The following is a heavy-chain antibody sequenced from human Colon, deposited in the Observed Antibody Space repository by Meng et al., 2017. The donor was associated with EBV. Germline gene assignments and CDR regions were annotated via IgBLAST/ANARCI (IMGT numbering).Heavy chain of an antibody. Sequence: QVQLGVSGGGLVKPGGSLRLSCAASGFTFSDYYMSWIRQAPGKGLEWLSYISPSGTSIYYADSVRGRFTLSRDNAKNSLYLQMNSLRADDTAVYYCARDEVGIGNNGYDFWGQGTLVTVSS. D-gene: IGHD2-21*01. V-gene: IGHV3-11*01. CDR2: ISPSGTSI. CDR3: ARDEVGIGNNGYDF. CDR1: GFTFSDYY. J-gene: IGHJ4*02.